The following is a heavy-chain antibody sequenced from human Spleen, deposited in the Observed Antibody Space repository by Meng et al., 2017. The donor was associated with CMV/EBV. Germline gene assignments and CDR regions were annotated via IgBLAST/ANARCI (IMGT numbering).Heavy chain of an antibody. J-gene: IGHJ6*02. D-gene: IGHD3-3*01. CDR2: INQDGSDK. Sequence: GESLKISCTASGFTFTSYWMSWVRQTPGKGLEWVANINQDGSDKYYVDSVKGRFTIFRDNAKNSLYLQMNSLRAEDTALYYCARGRHDFRSGYFKDYYGMDVWGQGTTVTVSS. V-gene: IGHV3-7*01. CDR3: ARGRHDFRSGYFKDYYGMDV. CDR1: GFTFTSYW.